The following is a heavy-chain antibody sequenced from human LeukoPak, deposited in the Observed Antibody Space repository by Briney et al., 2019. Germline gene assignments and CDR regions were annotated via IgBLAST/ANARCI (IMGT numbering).Heavy chain of an antibody. V-gene: IGHV3-21*01. D-gene: IGHD3-16*01. Sequence: GGSLRLSCAASGFTLSSYSMNWVRQAPGKGLEWVSSISSSSSYIYYADSVKGRFTISRDNAKNSLYLQMNSLRAEDTAVYYCMSSGWGIIDYWGQGTLVTVSS. CDR1: GFTLSSYS. J-gene: IGHJ4*02. CDR2: ISSSSSYI. CDR3: MSSGWGIIDY.